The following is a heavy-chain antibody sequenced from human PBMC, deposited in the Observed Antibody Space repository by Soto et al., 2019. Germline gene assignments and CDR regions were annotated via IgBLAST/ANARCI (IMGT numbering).Heavy chain of an antibody. D-gene: IGHD4-4*01. CDR3: AKDPSTNYNWLDP. CDR2: ISGSAGST. V-gene: IGHV3-23*01. J-gene: IGHJ5*02. CDR1: GFTFRDYA. Sequence: GSLRLSCVASGFTFRDYAMSWVRQAPGKGLEWVSTISGSAGSTYYADSVKGRFTISRDNSKNTLSLQMDSLRAEDTAVYYCAKDPSTNYNWLDPWGQGTLVTVSS.